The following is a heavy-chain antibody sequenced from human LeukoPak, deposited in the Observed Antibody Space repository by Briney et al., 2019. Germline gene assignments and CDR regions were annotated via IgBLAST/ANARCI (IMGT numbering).Heavy chain of an antibody. D-gene: IGHD5-18*01. CDR1: GYTFTGYY. J-gene: IGHJ6*02. CDR2: INPNSGGT. Sequence: GASVKVSCKASGYTFTGYYMHWVRQAPGQGLEWMGRINPNSGGTNYAQKFQGRVTMTRDTSISTAYMELSRLRSDDTAVYYCARDPTRGTAMGRGYYYGMDVWGQGTTVTVSS. CDR3: ARDPTRGTAMGRGYYYGMDV. V-gene: IGHV1-2*06.